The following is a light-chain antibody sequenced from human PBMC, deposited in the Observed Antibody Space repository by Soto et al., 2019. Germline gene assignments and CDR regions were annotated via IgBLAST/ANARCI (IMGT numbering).Light chain of an antibody. J-gene: IGKJ1*01. Sequence: DSVMTQSPDSLAVSLGERATINCKSSQSVLYSSNNKNYLAWYQQKPGQPPKLLIYWASTWESGVPDRFSGSGSGTDFTLTISSLQAEDVAVYYCQQYYSTPQTFGQGGNVAIK. CDR3: QQYYSTPQT. CDR1: QSVLYSSNNKNY. V-gene: IGKV4-1*01. CDR2: WAS.